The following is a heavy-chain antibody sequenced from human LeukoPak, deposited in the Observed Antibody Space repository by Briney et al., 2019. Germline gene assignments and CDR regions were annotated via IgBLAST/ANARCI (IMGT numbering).Heavy chain of an antibody. J-gene: IGHJ4*02. V-gene: IGHV5-51*01. Sequence: GESLKISCKGSGYSFTSYWIGWVRQIPGKGLEWMGIIYPGDSDTRYSPSFQGQVTISADKSLNTAYLQWSSLKASDTALYYCARRKSGGTYLLSLDYWGQGTLVTVSS. D-gene: IGHD1-26*01. CDR3: ARRKSGGTYLLSLDY. CDR2: IYPGDSDT. CDR1: GYSFTSYW.